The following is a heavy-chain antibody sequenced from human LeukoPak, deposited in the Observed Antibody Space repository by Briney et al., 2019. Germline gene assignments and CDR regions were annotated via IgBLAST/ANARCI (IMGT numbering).Heavy chain of an antibody. CDR1: GGSISSSSYY. CDR2: IYYSGST. D-gene: IGHD1-26*01. CDR3: ARAPAQIVGATYYFDY. J-gene: IGHJ4*02. V-gene: IGHV4-39*07. Sequence: PSETLSLTCTVSGGSISSSSYYWGWIRQPPGKGLEWIGSIYYSGSTYYNPTLKSRVTISVDTSKNQFSLKLSSVTAADTAVYYCARAPAQIVGATYYFDYWGQGTLVTVSS.